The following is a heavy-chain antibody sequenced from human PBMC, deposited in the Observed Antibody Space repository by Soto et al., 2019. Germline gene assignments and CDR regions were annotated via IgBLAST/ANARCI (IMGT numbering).Heavy chain of an antibody. CDR2: ISSSGSTI. Sequence: GGSLRLSCAASGFTFSDYYMSWIRQAPGKGLEWVSYISSSGSTIYYADSVKGRFTISRDNAKNSLYLQMNSLRAEDTAVYYCARDTIGEEWLRFGDPAGYGLWGQGTLVTVSS. V-gene: IGHV3-11*01. CDR3: ARDTIGEEWLRFGDPAGYGL. J-gene: IGHJ4*02. D-gene: IGHD5-12*01. CDR1: GFTFSDYY.